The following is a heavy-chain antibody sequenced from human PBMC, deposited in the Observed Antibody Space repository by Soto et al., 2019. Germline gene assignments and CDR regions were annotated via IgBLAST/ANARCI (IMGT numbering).Heavy chain of an antibody. CDR1: GAPIRSDNYY. Sequence: SEPLSLTCTVSGAPIRSDNYYWSWVRQPPGKGLEWIAYISYSGSTYYSPSLKSRVSISVDTSKNQFSLNLSSVTAADTAVYYCAMYYYYGMDVWGQGTTVTVS. J-gene: IGHJ6*02. CDR3: AMYYYYGMDV. CDR2: ISYSGST. V-gene: IGHV4-30-4*01.